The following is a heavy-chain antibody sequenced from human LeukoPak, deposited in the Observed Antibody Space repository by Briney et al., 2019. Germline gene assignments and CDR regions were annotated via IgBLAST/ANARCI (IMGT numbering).Heavy chain of an antibody. CDR1: GYTFTGYY. V-gene: IGHV1-2*07. CDR3: ARGSLGYCSGGSCRISPGEAFDI. Sequence: GASVKVSFKASGYTFTGYYMHWVRQAPGQGLEWMGWINPNSGGTIYAHKLQGRVTMTRDTSISTAYMELSRLRSDDTAVYYCARGSLGYCSGGSCRISPGEAFDIWGQGTMVTVSS. J-gene: IGHJ3*02. CDR2: INPNSGGT. D-gene: IGHD2-15*01.